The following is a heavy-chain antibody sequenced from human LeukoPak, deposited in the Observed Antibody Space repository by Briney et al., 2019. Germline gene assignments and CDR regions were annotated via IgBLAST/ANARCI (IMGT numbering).Heavy chain of an antibody. CDR1: GGTFSSYA. J-gene: IGHJ5*02. CDR3: ARDEDGVGWLDP. D-gene: IGHD2-2*01. CDR2: IIPIFGTA. V-gene: IGHV1-69*05. Sequence: SVKVSCKASGGTFSSYAISWVRQAPGQGLEWMGGIIPIFGTANYAQKFQGRVTITTDESTSTAYMELSSLRSEDTAVYYCARDEDGVGWLDPWGQGTLVTVSS.